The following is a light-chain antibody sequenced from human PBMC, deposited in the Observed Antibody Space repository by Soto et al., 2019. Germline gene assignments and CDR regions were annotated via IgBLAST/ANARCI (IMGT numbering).Light chain of an antibody. CDR3: CLYTSSSTWV. CDR2: EVS. J-gene: IGLJ3*02. V-gene: IGLV2-18*01. CDR1: SSDVGSYNR. Sequence: QSALTQPPSVSGSPGQSVTISCTGTSSDVGSYNRVSWYQQPPGTAPKLMIYEVSNRPSGVPDRFSGSKSDNTASLTISGLQAEDEADYYCCLYTSSSTWVFGGGTKVTVL.